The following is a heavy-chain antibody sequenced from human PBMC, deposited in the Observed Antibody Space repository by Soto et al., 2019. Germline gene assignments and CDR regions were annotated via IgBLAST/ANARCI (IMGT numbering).Heavy chain of an antibody. CDR2: ISGSGGST. CDR3: AKDTDMVRGVIRAPTYFDY. J-gene: IGHJ4*02. Sequence: VQLLESGGGLVQPGGSLRLSCAASGFTFSSYAMSWVRQAPGKGLEWVSAISGSGGSTYYADSVKGRFTISRDNSKNTLYLQMNSLRAEDTAVYYCAKDTDMVRGVIRAPTYFDYWGQGTLVTVSS. V-gene: IGHV3-23*01. CDR1: GFTFSSYA. D-gene: IGHD3-10*01.